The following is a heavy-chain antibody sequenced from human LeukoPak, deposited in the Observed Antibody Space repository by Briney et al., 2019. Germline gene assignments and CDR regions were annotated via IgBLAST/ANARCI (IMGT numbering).Heavy chain of an antibody. J-gene: IGHJ4*02. V-gene: IGHV3-23*01. CDR2: ISGSGGST. Sequence: GSLRLSCAASEFTFSSYAMSWVRQAPGKGLEWVSAISGSGGSTYYADSVKGRFTISRDNSKNTLYLQMNSLRAEDTAVYYCAKILRRSSWSDFDYWGQGTLVTVSS. D-gene: IGHD6-13*01. CDR1: EFTFSSYA. CDR3: AKILRRSSWSDFDY.